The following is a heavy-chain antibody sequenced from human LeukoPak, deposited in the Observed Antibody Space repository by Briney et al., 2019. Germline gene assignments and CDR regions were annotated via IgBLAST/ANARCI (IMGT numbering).Heavy chain of an antibody. CDR1: GGSISSSNW. D-gene: IGHD1-26*01. CDR3: ARVVVGATIRSFDY. J-gene: IGHJ4*02. Sequence: SETLSLTCAVSGGSISSSNWWSWVRQPPGKGMEWIGEIYHSGSTNYNPSLKSRVTISVDKSKNQFSLKLSSVIAADTAVYYCARVVVGATIRSFDYWAREPWSPSPQ. CDR2: IYHSGST. V-gene: IGHV4-4*02.